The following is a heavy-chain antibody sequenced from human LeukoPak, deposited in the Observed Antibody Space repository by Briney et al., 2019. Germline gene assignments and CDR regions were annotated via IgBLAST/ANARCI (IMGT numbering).Heavy chain of an antibody. CDR3: AKDGRQWELLYAFDI. D-gene: IGHD1-26*01. CDR1: GFTFSSYA. J-gene: IGHJ3*02. CDR2: ISGSGGST. V-gene: IGHV3-23*01. Sequence: GGSLRLSCAASGFTFSSYAMSWVRQAPGKGLEWVSAISGSGGSTYYADSVKGQFTISRDNSKNTLYLQMNSLRAEDTAVYYRAKDGRQWELLYAFDIWGQGTMVTVSS.